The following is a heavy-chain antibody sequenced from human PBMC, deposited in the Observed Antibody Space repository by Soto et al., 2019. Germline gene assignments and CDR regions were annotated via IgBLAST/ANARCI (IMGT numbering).Heavy chain of an antibody. CDR2: ISGSGDST. CDR3: AKTSISIWSGSSFDI. J-gene: IGHJ3*02. CDR1: GFTFSSYA. D-gene: IGHD3-3*01. Sequence: EVQLLESGGGLVQPGGSLRLSCAASGFTFSSYAMTWVRQAPGKGLEWVSGISGSGDSTYYADSVKGRFTVSRDNSKNTMYLQRNSLRADDTAVYYCAKTSISIWSGSSFDIWGQGTILTVSS. V-gene: IGHV3-23*01.